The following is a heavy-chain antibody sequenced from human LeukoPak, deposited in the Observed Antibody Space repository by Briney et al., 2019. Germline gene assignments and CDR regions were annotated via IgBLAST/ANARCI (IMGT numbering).Heavy chain of an antibody. V-gene: IGHV3-7*01. CDR3: ARGEDIVVVPAARPLDY. D-gene: IGHD2-2*01. Sequence: QSGGSLRISCAASGFTFRNYWMRWVRQAPGNGLEWVANIKEDGSEKYCVDSVKGRFTISRDNAKNSLYLQMNSLRAEDTAVYYCARGEDIVVVPAARPLDYWGQGTLVTVSS. CDR2: IKEDGSEK. CDR1: GFTFRNYW. J-gene: IGHJ4*02.